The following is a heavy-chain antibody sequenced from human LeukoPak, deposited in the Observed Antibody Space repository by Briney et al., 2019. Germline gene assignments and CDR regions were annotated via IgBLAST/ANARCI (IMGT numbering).Heavy chain of an antibody. CDR3: ARRPYSDTSGRLSDV. J-gene: IGHJ6*02. V-gene: IGHV3-74*01. D-gene: IGHD3-22*01. CDR2: IKTDGSSA. Sequence: GGSLRLSCAASGFTFSSYWMHWVRQAPGKGLVWVSRIKTDGSSATYADSVKGRFTISRDNAKNTLYLQMSSLRDEDTAVYFCARRPYSDTSGRLSDVWGQGTTVTVSS. CDR1: GFTFSSYW.